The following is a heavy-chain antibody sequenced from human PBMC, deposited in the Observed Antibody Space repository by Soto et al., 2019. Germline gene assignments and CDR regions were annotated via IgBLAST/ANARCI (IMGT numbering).Heavy chain of an antibody. Sequence: GGSLRLSCAASGFTVSSNYMSWVRQAPGKGLEWVSVIYSGGSTYYADSVKGRFTISRDNSKNTLYLQMNSLRAEDTAVYYCARESLYGDREYYYYYYGMDVWGQGTTVTVSS. CDR1: GFTVSSNY. D-gene: IGHD4-17*01. V-gene: IGHV3-53*01. CDR3: ARESLYGDREYYYYYYGMDV. CDR2: IYSGGST. J-gene: IGHJ6*02.